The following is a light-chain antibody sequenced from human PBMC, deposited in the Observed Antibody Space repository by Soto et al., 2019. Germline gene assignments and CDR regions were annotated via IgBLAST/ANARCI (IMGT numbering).Light chain of an antibody. J-gene: IGLJ1*01. CDR2: EVS. V-gene: IGLV2-8*01. CDR3: SSYAGSITR. CDR1: SSDVGGYNL. Sequence: QSALTQPPSASGSPGQSVTISCTGTSSDVGGYNLVSWYQQHPGKAPKLMIYEVSKRPSGVPDRFSGSKSGNTASLTVSGLQAEDEADYYCSSYAGSITRFGTGTKLTVL.